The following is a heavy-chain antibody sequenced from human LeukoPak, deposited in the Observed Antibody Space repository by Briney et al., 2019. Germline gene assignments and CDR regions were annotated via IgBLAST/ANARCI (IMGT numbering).Heavy chain of an antibody. D-gene: IGHD6-13*01. J-gene: IGHJ4*02. V-gene: IGHV1-24*01. Sequence: ASVKVSCKVSGYTLTELSMHWVRQAPGKGLEWMGGFDPEDGETIYAQKFQGRVTMTEDTSTDTAYMELSSLRSEDTAVYYCATDLLRSSSWYYFDYWGRGTLVTVSS. CDR3: ATDLLRSSSWYYFDY. CDR2: FDPEDGET. CDR1: GYTLTELS.